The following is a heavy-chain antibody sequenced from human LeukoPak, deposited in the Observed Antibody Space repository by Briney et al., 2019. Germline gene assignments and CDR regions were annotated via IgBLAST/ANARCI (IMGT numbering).Heavy chain of an antibody. V-gene: IGHV3-30*02. CDR1: GFTFSSYG. D-gene: IGHD5-24*01. Sequence: GGSLRLSCAASGFTFSSYGMHWVRQAPGKGLEWVSFIRYDGTNKYYADSVKGRFTISRDNSKNTLYLQMNSLRAEDTALYYCAKQTDGYLDYWGQGTLVTVSS. CDR3: AKQTDGYLDY. CDR2: IRYDGTNK. J-gene: IGHJ4*02.